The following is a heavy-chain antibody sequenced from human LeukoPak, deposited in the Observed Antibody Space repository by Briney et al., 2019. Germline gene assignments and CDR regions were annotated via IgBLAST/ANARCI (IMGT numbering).Heavy chain of an antibody. D-gene: IGHD2-15*01. Sequence: ASVKVSCKASGYTFTDYFMHWVRQAPGQGLEWMGWINPDTGGTNYAQKFQGRVTMTRDTSISTAYMELSRLRSDDTAVYYCARARLPADCFDPWGQGTLVTVSS. CDR3: ARARLPADCFDP. CDR2: INPDTGGT. J-gene: IGHJ5*02. CDR1: GYTFTDYF. V-gene: IGHV1-2*02.